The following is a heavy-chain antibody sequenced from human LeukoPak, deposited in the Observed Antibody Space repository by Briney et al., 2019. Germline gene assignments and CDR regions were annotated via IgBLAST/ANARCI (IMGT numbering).Heavy chain of an antibody. CDR3: ARGDFESGSYNDAFDI. V-gene: IGHV3-7*01. CDR2: IKPDGSEK. D-gene: IGHD1-26*01. J-gene: IGHJ3*02. CDR1: GFTFSDYW. Sequence: PGGSLRLSCAASGFTFSDYWMSWVRQAPGKGLEWVANIKPDGSEKYSVDSVKGRFTISRDNAKNSLYLQMNSLRAEDTAVYYCARGDFESGSYNDAFDIWGQGTMVTVS.